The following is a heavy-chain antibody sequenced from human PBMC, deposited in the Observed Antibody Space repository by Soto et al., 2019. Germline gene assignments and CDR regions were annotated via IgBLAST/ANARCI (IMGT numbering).Heavy chain of an antibody. V-gene: IGHV1-69*01. CDR3: SYSSSPSGFDF. D-gene: IGHD6-13*01. CDR1: GDTFSTYV. Sequence: QVQLVQSGAEVKKPGSSVKVSCKASGDTFSTYVISWVRQAPGQGLEWVGGIIPMFQKPTYAQSFQGRVLITADESTSTAYMELSSLRSEDAALYFCSYSSSPSGFDFWGQGTLVTVSS. CDR2: IIPMFQKP. J-gene: IGHJ4*02.